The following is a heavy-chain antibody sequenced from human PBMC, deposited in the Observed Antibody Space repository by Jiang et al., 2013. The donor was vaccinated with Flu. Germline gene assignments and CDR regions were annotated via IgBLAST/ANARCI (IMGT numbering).Heavy chain of an antibody. CDR1: GTSISGFY. D-gene: IGHD1-20*01. V-gene: IGHV4-59*01. Sequence: GLVKPSETLSLTCNVSGTSISGFYWSWIRQPPGKGLEWIGYIYYRGSTKYNPSLKSRVSMSLDTSKNQFSLTLSSVTAADTAMYFCAGANWSRGXFDYWGQGALVTVS. J-gene: IGHJ4*02. CDR3: AGANWSRGXFDY. CDR2: IYYRGST.